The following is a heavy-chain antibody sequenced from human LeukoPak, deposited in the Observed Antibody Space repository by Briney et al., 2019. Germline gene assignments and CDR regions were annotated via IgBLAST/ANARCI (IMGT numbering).Heavy chain of an antibody. J-gene: IGHJ3*02. CDR2: IISIFTTA. V-gene: IGHV1-69*13. CDR1: DDTFTRYG. CDR3: ARVRIRDGYNLFVGAFDI. D-gene: IGHD5-24*01. Sequence: SVRVSCKASDDTFTRYGISWVRQATGQGLEWRGGIISIFTTANYAQKFQGRVTITADESTSTAYMELSSLRSDDTAVYYCARVRIRDGYNLFVGAFDIWGQGTMVTVSS.